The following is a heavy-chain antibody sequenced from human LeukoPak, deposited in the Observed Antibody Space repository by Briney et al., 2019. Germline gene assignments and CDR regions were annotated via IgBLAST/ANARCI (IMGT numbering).Heavy chain of an antibody. V-gene: IGHV3-74*01. CDR1: GFTFSSYW. CDR2: IKSDGSST. CDR3: ARDRYYIQDY. J-gene: IGHJ4*02. Sequence: GGSLRLSCAASGFTFSSYWMHWVRQAPGKGLVWVSRIKSDGSSTNYADSVKGRFTISRDNAMNTLFLQMNSLRAEDTAMYYCARDRYYIQDYWGQGTLVTVSS. D-gene: IGHD3-22*01.